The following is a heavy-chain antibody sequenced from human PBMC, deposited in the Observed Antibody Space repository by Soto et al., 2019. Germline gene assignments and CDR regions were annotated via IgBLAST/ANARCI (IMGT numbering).Heavy chain of an antibody. D-gene: IGHD5-18*01. V-gene: IGHV3-11*06. Sequence: PGGSLRLSCAASGFTFSDYYMRWIRQAPGKGPEWVAHISSISGYTNYADSVKGRFTISRDNDKNSLYLQMNSLRAGDTAVYYCAIYIYGYVDYWGQGTLVTVSS. CDR3: AIYIYGYVDY. CDR1: GFTFSDYY. J-gene: IGHJ4*02. CDR2: ISSISGYT.